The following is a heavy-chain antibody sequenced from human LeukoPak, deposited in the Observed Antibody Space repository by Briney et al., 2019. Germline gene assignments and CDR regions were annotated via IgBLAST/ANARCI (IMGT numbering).Heavy chain of an antibody. CDR3: ARDRNPCGGDCYSTFDP. J-gene: IGHJ5*02. CDR2: INWNGGST. V-gene: IGHV3-20*04. Sequence: GGSLRLSCAASGFTFDDYGMSWVRQAPGKGLEWVSGINWNGGSTGYADSVKGRFTITRDNAKNSLYLQMNSLRAEDTALYYCARDRNPCGGDCYSTFDPWGQGTLVTVSS. CDR1: GFTFDDYG. D-gene: IGHD2-21*02.